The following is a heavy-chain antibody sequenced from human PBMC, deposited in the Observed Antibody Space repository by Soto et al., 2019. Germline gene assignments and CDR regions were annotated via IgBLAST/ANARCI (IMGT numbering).Heavy chain of an antibody. J-gene: IGHJ4*02. V-gene: IGHV5-10-1*01. CDR1: GYTFANSC. Sequence: GASLKISCQGSGYTFANSCINWLLQMPWKGLEWMGRIDPRDSYTNYSPSFQGHVTISADKSLNTAFLQWSTLKASDTAMYYCARRRETIFGVITTFDYWGQGTPVTVSS. CDR3: ARRRETIFGVITTFDY. CDR2: IDPRDSYT. D-gene: IGHD3-22*01.